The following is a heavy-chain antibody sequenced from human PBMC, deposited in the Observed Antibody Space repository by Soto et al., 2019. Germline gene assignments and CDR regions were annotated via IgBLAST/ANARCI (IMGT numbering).Heavy chain of an antibody. CDR3: AKLASIGYCSGGSCYSLDAFDI. Sequence: GGSLRLSCAASGFTLSSYAMSWVRQAPGKGLEWVSAISGSGGSTYYADSVRGRFTISRDNSKNTLYLQMNSLRAEDTAVYYCAKLASIGYCSGGSCYSLDAFDIWGQGTMVTVS. J-gene: IGHJ3*02. V-gene: IGHV3-23*01. D-gene: IGHD2-15*01. CDR2: ISGSGGST. CDR1: GFTLSSYA.